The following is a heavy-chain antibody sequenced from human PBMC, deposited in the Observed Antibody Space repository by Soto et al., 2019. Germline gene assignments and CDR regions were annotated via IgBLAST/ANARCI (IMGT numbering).Heavy chain of an antibody. Sequence: ASVKASCKASGGTFSSYAISWVRQAPGQGLEWMGGIIPIFGTANYAQKFQGRVTITADKSTSTAYMELSSLRSEDKAVSYSERKHCDFYYVLDVWGQGTTVTVSS. V-gene: IGHV1-69*06. CDR2: IIPIFGTA. CDR1: GGTFSSYA. J-gene: IGHJ6*02. CDR3: ERKHCDFYYVLDV. D-gene: IGHD2-21*02.